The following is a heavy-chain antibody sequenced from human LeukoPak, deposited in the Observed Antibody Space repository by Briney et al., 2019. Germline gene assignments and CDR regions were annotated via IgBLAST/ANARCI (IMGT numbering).Heavy chain of an antibody. J-gene: IGHJ4*02. V-gene: IGHV3-74*01. CDR2: INSDGSST. Sequence: GGSLRLSCAASGFTFSNYWMHWVRQAPGKGLVGVSRINSDGSSTSYADSVKGRFTISRDNAKNTLYLKMSSLRAEDTAVYYCARDLRYCTSTGCYDPNFDYWGQGTLVTVSS. CDR3: ARDLRYCTSTGCYDPNFDY. D-gene: IGHD2-2*01. CDR1: GFTFSNYW.